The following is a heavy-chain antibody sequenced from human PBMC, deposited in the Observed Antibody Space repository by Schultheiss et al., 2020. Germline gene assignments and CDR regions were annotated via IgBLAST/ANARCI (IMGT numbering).Heavy chain of an antibody. J-gene: IGHJ5*02. D-gene: IGHD2-15*01. V-gene: IGHV3-21*01. Sequence: GWSLRLSCAASGFTFSSYSMNWVRQAPGKGLEWVPSISSSSSYIYYADSVKGRFTISRDNAKNSLYLQMNSLRAEDTAVYYCARDPRSLVVAATLGLDSDWFDPWGQGTLVTVSS. CDR1: GFTFSSYS. CDR3: ARDPRSLVVAATLGLDSDWFDP. CDR2: ISSSSSYI.